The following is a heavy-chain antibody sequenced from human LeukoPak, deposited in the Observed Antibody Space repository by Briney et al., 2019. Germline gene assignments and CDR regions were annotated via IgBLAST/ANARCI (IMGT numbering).Heavy chain of an antibody. CDR3: ARPYYYDSSGGYWFDP. CDR2: INHSGST. D-gene: IGHD3-22*01. Sequence: PSETLSLTCEVYGGAFSNYNWDWIRQSPGKGLEWIGEINHSGSTNYNPSLKNRVTISVDTSKTHFSLRLSSVTAADTAVYYCARPYYYDSSGGYWFDPWGQGTLVTVSS. V-gene: IGHV4-34*01. J-gene: IGHJ5*02. CDR1: GGAFSNYN.